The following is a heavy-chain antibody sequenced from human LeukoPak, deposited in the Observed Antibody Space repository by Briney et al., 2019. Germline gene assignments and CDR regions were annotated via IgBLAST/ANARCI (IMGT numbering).Heavy chain of an antibody. CDR3: ARGRDGYKYHFDY. CDR2: VYYSGST. D-gene: IGHD5-12*01. Sequence: GSLRLSCAASGFTFSSYWMSWIRQPPGKGLEWIGYVYYSGSTNYNPSLKSRVTISVDTSKNQFSLKLSSVTAADTALYYCARGRDGYKYHFDYWGQGTLVTVSS. CDR1: GFTFSSYW. J-gene: IGHJ4*02. V-gene: IGHV4-59*01.